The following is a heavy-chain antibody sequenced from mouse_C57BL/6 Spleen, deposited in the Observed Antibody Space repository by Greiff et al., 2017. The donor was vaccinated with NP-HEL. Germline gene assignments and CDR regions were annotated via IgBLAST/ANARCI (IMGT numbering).Heavy chain of an antibody. CDR2: IDPEDGDT. CDR1: GFNIKDYY. J-gene: IGHJ3*01. D-gene: IGHD1-1*01. V-gene: IGHV14-1*01. CDR3: TSNYYGSSYRFAY. Sequence: VQLQQSGAELVRPGASVKLSCTASGFNIKDYYMHWVKQRPEQGLAWIGRIDPEDGDTEYAPKFQGKATMTADTSSNTAYLQLSSLTSEDTAVYYCTSNYYGSSYRFAYWGQGTLVTVSA.